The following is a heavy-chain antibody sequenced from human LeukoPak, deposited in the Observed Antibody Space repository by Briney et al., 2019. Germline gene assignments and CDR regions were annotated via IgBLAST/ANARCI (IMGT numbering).Heavy chain of an antibody. Sequence: SETLSLTCTGSGGSISRSSYYWGWIRQPPGKGLEWIGSIYYSGSTYYNPSLKSRVTISVDKSKNQFSLKLSSVTAADTAVYYCASGSAKNYYYYMDVWGKGTTVTVSS. J-gene: IGHJ6*03. V-gene: IGHV4-39*07. CDR2: IYYSGST. D-gene: IGHD1-1*01. CDR3: ASGSAKNYYYYMDV. CDR1: GGSISRSSYY.